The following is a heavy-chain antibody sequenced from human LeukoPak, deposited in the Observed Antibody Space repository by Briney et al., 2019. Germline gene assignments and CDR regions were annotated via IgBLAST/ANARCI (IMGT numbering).Heavy chain of an antibody. CDR1: GYTLSKLS. CDR2: FAPGDGET. CDR3: ATGIQLSPTASFYFDY. V-gene: IGHV1-24*01. D-gene: IGHD5-18*01. J-gene: IGHJ4*02. Sequence: ASVKVSCKVSGYTLSKLSMHWVRQAPGKGLEWMGAFAPGDGETIYAQRFQGRVTVTEDTSTDTANMEPSSLRSEDTAVYYCATGIQLSPTASFYFDYWGQGTLVTVSS.